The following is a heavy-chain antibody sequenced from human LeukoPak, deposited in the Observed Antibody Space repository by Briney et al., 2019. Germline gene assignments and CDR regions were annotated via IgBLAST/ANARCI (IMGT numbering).Heavy chain of an antibody. J-gene: IGHJ4*02. Sequence: GGSLRLSCAASGFTFSSYGMHWVRQAPGKGLEWVAVIWYDGRNKYYADSVKGRFTISRDNSKNTLYLQMNSLRAEDTAVYYCAKDLLRWGESPDYWGQGTLVTVSS. CDR3: AKDLLRWGESPDY. CDR2: IWYDGRNK. CDR1: GFTFSSYG. D-gene: IGHD3-16*01. V-gene: IGHV3-33*06.